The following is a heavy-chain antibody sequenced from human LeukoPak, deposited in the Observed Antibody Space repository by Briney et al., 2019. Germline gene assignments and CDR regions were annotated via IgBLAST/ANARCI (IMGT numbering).Heavy chain of an antibody. CDR3: ASDIVATPGDF. V-gene: IGHV3-11*01. J-gene: IGHJ4*02. CDR2: ITSSGDGI. D-gene: IGHD5-12*01. CDR1: GFTFSDYY. Sequence: GGSLRLSCAASGFTFSDYYMSWIRQAPGKGLEWVAYITSSGDGIYYADSVKGRFTISRDNAKNALFLRMSSLRVEDTATYYCASDIVATPGDFWGQGTLVSVS.